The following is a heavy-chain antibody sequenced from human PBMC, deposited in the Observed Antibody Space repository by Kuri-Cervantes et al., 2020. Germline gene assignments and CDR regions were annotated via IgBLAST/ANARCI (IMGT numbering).Heavy chain of an antibody. V-gene: IGHV3-7*01. Sequence: GESLKISCAASGFTFSSYWMSWVRQAPGKGLEWVANIKQDGSEKYFVDSVKGRFTISRDNAKNSLYLQMNSLRAEDTAVYYCARFYGDLKKSLGWFAPWGQGTLVTGYS. J-gene: IGHJ5*02. CDR1: GFTFSSYW. D-gene: IGHD4-17*01. CDR2: IKQDGSEK. CDR3: ARFYGDLKKSLGWFAP.